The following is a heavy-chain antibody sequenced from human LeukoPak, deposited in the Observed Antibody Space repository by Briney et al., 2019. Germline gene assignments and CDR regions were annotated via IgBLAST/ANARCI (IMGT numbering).Heavy chain of an antibody. V-gene: IGHV1-2*02. J-gene: IGHJ4*02. D-gene: IGHD5-24*01. CDR3: ATGPWLQFNY. Sequence: ATVKVSCKASGYTFTDYYIHWVRQAPGQGLEWMGWINPNSGGTNYAQKFQGRVTMTRDTSISTAYMELSSLRSEDTAVYYCATGPWLQFNYWGQGTLVTVSS. CDR2: INPNSGGT. CDR1: GYTFTDYY.